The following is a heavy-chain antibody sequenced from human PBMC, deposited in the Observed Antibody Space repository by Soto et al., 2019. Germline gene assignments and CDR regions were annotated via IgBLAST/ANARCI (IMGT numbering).Heavy chain of an antibody. J-gene: IGHJ4*02. CDR1: GGSFSGYY. V-gene: IGHV4-34*01. Sequence: PSETLSLTCAVYGGSFSGYYWSWIRQPPGKGLEWIGEINHSGSTNYNPSLKSRVTISVDTSKNQFSLKLSSVTAADTAVYYCARGPYCGGDCYSVGSDYWGQGTLVTVSS. CDR2: INHSGST. CDR3: ARGPYCGGDCYSVGSDY. D-gene: IGHD2-21*02.